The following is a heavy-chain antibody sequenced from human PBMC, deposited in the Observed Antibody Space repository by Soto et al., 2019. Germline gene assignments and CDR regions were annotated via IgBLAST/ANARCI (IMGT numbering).Heavy chain of an antibody. V-gene: IGHV3-30-3*01. CDR1: GFTFSDYT. J-gene: IGHJ4*02. CDR2: MSSDGGNT. D-gene: IGHD5-12*01. CDR3: ARDYGDGYYYFDL. Sequence: QVHLVESGGGVVQPGRSLRLSCAASGFTFSDYTMHWVRQAPGKELEWVALMSSDGGNTHYTDSVKGRFTISRENSKNTLYLQMDSLRPEDTTVYYCARDYGDGYYYFDLWGQGTLVTVSS.